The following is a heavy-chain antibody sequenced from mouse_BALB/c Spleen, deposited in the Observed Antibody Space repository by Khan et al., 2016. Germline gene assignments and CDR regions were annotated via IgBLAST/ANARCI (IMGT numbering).Heavy chain of an antibody. V-gene: IGHV1-55*01. CDR1: GYNFTSYW. D-gene: IGHD1-1*01. J-gene: IGHJ1*01. CDR3: ARAARSYGSSDWYFDV. CDR2: IYPGSGST. Sequence: QVQLQQSGAELVKPGTSVKLSCKASGYNFTSYWINWVKLRPGQGLEWIGDIYPGSGSTNYNEKFKSKATLTVDTSSSTAYMQLSSLASEDSALYYCARAARSYGSSDWYFDVWGAGTTVTVSS.